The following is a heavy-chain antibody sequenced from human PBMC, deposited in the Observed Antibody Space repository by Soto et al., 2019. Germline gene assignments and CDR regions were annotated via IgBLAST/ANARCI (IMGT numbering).Heavy chain of an antibody. V-gene: IGHV1-2*04. CDR3: ARDLGDGYNYGMDV. J-gene: IGHJ6*02. D-gene: IGHD1-26*01. CDR1: GYTFTGYY. CDR2: INPNSGGT. Sequence: ASVKVSCKASGYTFTGYYMHWVRQAPGQGLEWMGWINPNSGGTNYAQKFQGWVTMTRDTSISTAYMELSRLRSDDTAVYYCARDLGDGYNYGMDVWGQGTTVTVSS.